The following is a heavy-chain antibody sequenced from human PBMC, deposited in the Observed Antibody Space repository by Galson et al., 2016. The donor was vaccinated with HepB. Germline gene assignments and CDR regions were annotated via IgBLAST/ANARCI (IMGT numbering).Heavy chain of an antibody. CDR3: VKGYYVFWN. J-gene: IGHJ4*02. CDR1: GFTFRVFD. Sequence: SLRLSCAASGFTFRVFDMTWLRQTPGRSLEWVAAISYTGGQTHYADSDKGRFIISRDNSNNTLYLQLNNLRPDETAGYYGVKGYYVFWNWGQGTLVTVSS. V-gene: IGHV3-23*01. CDR2: ISYTGGQT. D-gene: IGHD3-3*01.